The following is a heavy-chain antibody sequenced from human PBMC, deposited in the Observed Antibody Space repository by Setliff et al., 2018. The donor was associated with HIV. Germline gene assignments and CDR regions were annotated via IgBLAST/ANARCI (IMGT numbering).Heavy chain of an antibody. CDR3: ARYSPRGYTLTGPY. Sequence: SETLSLTCTVSGGSISSGSYYWSWIRQPPGKGLEWIGYIYYSGSTKHNPSLKSRVTISLDTSKNQFSLKLTSVTAADTAVYYCARYSPRGYTLTGPYWGQGTLVTVSS. CDR1: GGSISSGSYY. J-gene: IGHJ4*02. CDR2: IYYSGST. V-gene: IGHV4-61*01. D-gene: IGHD6-25*01.